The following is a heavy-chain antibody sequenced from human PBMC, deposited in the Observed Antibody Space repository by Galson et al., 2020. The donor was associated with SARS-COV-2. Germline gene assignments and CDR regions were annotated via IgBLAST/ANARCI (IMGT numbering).Heavy chain of an antibody. D-gene: IGHD3-22*01. V-gene: IGHV4-59*01. CDR2: IYYRGNA. J-gene: IGHJ6*02. Sequence: ETSETRSLTCSVSGGSINSYYWSWIRQPPGKGLEWIGNIYYRGNANYNPSLQSRVIISADAPRKQFSLRLSSVIAADTAVYYCARSVSSVSWREGTYYSLDVWGQGTTVTVSS. CDR3: ARSVSSVSWREGTYYSLDV. CDR1: GGSINSYY.